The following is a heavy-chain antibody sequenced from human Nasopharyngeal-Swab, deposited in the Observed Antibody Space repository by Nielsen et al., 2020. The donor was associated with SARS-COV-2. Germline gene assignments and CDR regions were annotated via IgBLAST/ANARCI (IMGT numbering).Heavy chain of an antibody. CDR2: INAGDGDT. Sequence: VRQAPGQRLAWMGWINAGDGDTKYSQKFQGRVTITRDTSASTAYMELSSLRSEDTAVYYCARDLYDFWSGYYTYMDVWGKGTTVTVSS. V-gene: IGHV1-3*01. CDR3: ARDLYDFWSGYYTYMDV. D-gene: IGHD3-3*01. J-gene: IGHJ6*03.